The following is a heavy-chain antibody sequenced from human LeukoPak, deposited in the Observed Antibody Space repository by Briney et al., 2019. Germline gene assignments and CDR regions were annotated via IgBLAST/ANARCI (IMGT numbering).Heavy chain of an antibody. Sequence: GGSLRLSCAASGFTFSSYAMSWVRQAPGKGLEWVSSISGSGGNTYYADSVEGRFTISGDNSKNTLYLQMNSLRAEDTALYYCARGRGGDYVPSRFDYWGQGTLVTVSS. D-gene: IGHD4-17*01. CDR1: GFTFSSYA. J-gene: IGHJ4*02. CDR2: ISGSGGNT. CDR3: ARGRGGDYVPSRFDY. V-gene: IGHV3-23*01.